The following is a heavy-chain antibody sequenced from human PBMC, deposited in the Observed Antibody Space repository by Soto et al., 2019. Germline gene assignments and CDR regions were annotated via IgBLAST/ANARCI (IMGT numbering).Heavy chain of an antibody. CDR3: SRGLNALEI. Sequence: QVQLQESGPGLVKPSETLSLPCTVSGGSVSSGTYFWSWIRQPPGKGLECIGYIYSSGSTNYNPGLQSRVTISVDTAKNHCSLKLSPVTAADPAVYYCSRGLNALEIWGRGTMVTVSS. CDR1: GGSVSSGTYF. J-gene: IGHJ3*02. CDR2: IYSSGST. V-gene: IGHV4-61*03.